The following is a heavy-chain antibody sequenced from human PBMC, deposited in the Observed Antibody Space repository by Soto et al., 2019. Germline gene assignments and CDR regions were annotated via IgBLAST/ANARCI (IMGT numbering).Heavy chain of an antibody. CDR1: GFTFGDYA. CDR2: IRSKAYGGTT. V-gene: IGHV3-49*04. Sequence: GSLRLSCTASGFTFGDYAMSWVRQAPGKGLEWVGFIRSKAYGGTTEYAASVKGRFTISRDDSKSIAYLQMNSLKTEDTAVYYCTRKGPHIDYWGQGTLVTVSS. J-gene: IGHJ4*02. CDR3: TRKGPHIDY.